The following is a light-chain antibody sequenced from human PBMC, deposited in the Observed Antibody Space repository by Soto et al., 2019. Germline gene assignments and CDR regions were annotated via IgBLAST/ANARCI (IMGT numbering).Light chain of an antibody. Sequence: QSVLTQPASVSGSPGQSITISCTGSSSDVGGYNYVSWYQQHPGKAPKLMIYDVSNRPSGVSNRFSGSKSGNTASLNISGLQAEDEADYYCSSYTSSSTRVFGGGTKLTVL. CDR1: SSDVGGYNY. CDR2: DVS. CDR3: SSYTSSSTRV. V-gene: IGLV2-14*01. J-gene: IGLJ2*01.